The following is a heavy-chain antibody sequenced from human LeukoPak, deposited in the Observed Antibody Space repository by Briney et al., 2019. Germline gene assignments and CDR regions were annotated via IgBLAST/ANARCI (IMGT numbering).Heavy chain of an antibody. D-gene: IGHD6-13*01. CDR2: SYYSGST. J-gene: IGHJ4*02. Sequence: SETLSLTCTVSGGSISSYYWSWIRQPPGKGLEWIGNSYYSGSTKYNPSLKSRVTISVDTSKNQFSLKVNSVTAADTAVYYCAGDDSSSWWSYWGQETLVTVSS. CDR1: GGSISSYY. CDR3: AGDDSSSWWSY. V-gene: IGHV4-59*01.